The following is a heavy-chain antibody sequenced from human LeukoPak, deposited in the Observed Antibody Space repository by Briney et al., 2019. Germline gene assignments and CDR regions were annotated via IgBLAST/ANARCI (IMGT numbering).Heavy chain of an antibody. Sequence: GGSLRLSCAASGFTFSSYAMSWVRQAPGKGLEWVSAISGSGGSTYYADSVKGRFTISRDKSKNTLYLQMNSLRAEDTAVYYCAKDLLPSDYYYYMDVWGKGTTVTVSS. CDR2: ISGSGGST. V-gene: IGHV3-23*01. CDR3: AKDLLPSDYYYYMDV. D-gene: IGHD2-15*01. J-gene: IGHJ6*03. CDR1: GFTFSSYA.